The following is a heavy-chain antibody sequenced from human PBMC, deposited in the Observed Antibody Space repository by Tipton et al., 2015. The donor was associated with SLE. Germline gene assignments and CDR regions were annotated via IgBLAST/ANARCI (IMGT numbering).Heavy chain of an antibody. D-gene: IGHD1-26*01. CDR2: INHSGSA. CDR3: ARRGLIGAHTVANVFPD. J-gene: IGHJ4*02. Sequence: TLSLTCAVDGGSFSIYYWSWIRQPPGKGLEWIGEINHSGSANYSPSLKSRVTISLDTSKNHFSLKLTSVTAADAAVYYCARRGLIGAHTVANVFPDWGQGTLVTVYS. V-gene: IGHV4-34*01. CDR1: GGSFSIYY.